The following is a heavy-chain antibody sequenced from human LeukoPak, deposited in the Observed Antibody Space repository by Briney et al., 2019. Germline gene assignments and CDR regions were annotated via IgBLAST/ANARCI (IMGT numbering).Heavy chain of an antibody. J-gene: IGHJ6*03. D-gene: IGHD1-26*01. CDR2: ISYDGSSK. CDR1: GFTISSYG. CDR3: ARGGSYSGYYYYYMDV. Sequence: GGSLRLSCGVSGFTISSYGMHWVRQAPGKGLEWVAIISYDGSSKYYADSVKGRFTISRDNSKNTLYLQMNSLRAEDTAVYYCARGGSYSGYYYYYMDVWGKGTTVTVSS. V-gene: IGHV3-30*19.